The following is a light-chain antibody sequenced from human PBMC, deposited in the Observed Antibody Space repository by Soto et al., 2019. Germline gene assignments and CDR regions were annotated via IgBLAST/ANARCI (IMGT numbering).Light chain of an antibody. Sequence: SYELTQPPSVSVAPGKTARITCGGNNIGSKSVHWYQQKPGQAPVLVIYYDSDRPSGIPERLSGSNSGNTATLTISRVEAGDEADYYCQVWDSSSDLFYVFGTGTKVTVL. V-gene: IGLV3-21*04. CDR3: QVWDSSSDLFYV. J-gene: IGLJ1*01. CDR2: YDS. CDR1: NIGSKS.